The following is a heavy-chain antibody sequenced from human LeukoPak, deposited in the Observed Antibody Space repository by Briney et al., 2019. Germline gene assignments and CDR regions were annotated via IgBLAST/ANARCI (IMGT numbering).Heavy chain of an antibody. CDR3: ARVSLWFGELPLDY. CDR2: IYHSGST. Sequence: SETLSLTCTVSGYSISSGYYWGWIRQPPGKGLEWIGSIYHSGSTYYNPSLKSRVTISVDTSKNQFSLKLSSVTAADTAVYYCARVSLWFGELPLDYWGQGTLVTVSS. CDR1: GYSISSGYY. D-gene: IGHD3-10*01. J-gene: IGHJ4*02. V-gene: IGHV4-38-2*02.